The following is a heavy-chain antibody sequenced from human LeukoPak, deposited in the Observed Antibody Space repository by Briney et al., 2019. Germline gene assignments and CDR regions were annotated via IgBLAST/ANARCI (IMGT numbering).Heavy chain of an antibody. Sequence: PGGSLRLSCAASGFTFSTYAMSWVRQAPGKGLEWVSLISDNGGTTSYADSVKGRLTISRDNAKNSLYLQMNSLRAEDTAVYYCARELRYFDWLFEPDYYYGMDVWGQGTTVTVSS. CDR2: ISDNGGTT. CDR1: GFTFSTYA. D-gene: IGHD3-9*01. V-gene: IGHV3-23*01. CDR3: ARELRYFDWLFEPDYYYGMDV. J-gene: IGHJ6*02.